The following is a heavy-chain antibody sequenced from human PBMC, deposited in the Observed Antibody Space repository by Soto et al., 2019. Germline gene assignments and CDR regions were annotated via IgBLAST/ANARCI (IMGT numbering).Heavy chain of an antibody. CDR3: ARGVVPAAGAAPHYFHYVWTS. V-gene: IGHV1-69*06. CDR2: IIPMFGTT. Sequence: QVQLVQSGPEVKKPGSSVKVSCKTSGDTFKKFAISWVRQAPGQGPEWMGGIIPMFGTTKYTQKFQGRVTFTADKSTGTAYMELTSLMSEDTATYFCARGVVPAAGAAPHYFHYVWTSGAKVPRSPSP. D-gene: IGHD2-2*01. J-gene: IGHJ6*02. CDR1: GDTFKKFA.